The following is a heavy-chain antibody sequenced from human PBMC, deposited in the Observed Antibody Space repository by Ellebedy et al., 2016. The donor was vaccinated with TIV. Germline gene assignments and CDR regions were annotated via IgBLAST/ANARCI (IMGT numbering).Heavy chain of an antibody. D-gene: IGHD3-10*01. V-gene: IGHV1-18*01. J-gene: IGHJ6*02. CDR2: ISAYNGNT. CDR1: GYTFTSYG. Sequence: ASVKVSXXASGYTFTSYGISWVRQAPGQGLEWMGWISAYNGNTNYAQKLQGRVTMTTDTSTSTAYMELRSLRSDDTAVYYCAREGDYYGSGIRGDYYYYYGMDVWGQGTTVTVSS. CDR3: AREGDYYGSGIRGDYYYYYGMDV.